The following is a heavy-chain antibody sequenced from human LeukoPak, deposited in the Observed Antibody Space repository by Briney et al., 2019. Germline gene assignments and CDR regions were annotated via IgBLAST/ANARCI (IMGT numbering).Heavy chain of an antibody. J-gene: IGHJ4*02. CDR2: IVVGSGNT. D-gene: IGHD3-22*01. CDR3: AASPDYYDSSSYSYYFDY. Sequence: GASVKVSCKASGFTFTSSAVQWVRQARGQRLEWIGWIVVGSGNTNYAQKFQERVTITRDMSTSTAYMELSSLRSENTAVYYCAASPDYYDSSSYSYYFDYWGQGTLVTVSS. CDR1: GFTFTSSA. V-gene: IGHV1-58*01.